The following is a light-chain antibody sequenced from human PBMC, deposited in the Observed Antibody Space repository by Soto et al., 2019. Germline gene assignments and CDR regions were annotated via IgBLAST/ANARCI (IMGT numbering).Light chain of an antibody. CDR3: AAWDDSLNGVV. Sequence: QSVLTQPPSASGTPGQTIAISCSGGSSNIGSHTVNWYQQLPRTAPRHLIYSNTQRPSGVADRFSGSKSGASASLAISGLQSEYEGDYYCAAWDDSLNGVVFGGGTKVTVL. J-gene: IGLJ2*01. CDR2: SNT. CDR1: SSNIGSHT. V-gene: IGLV1-44*01.